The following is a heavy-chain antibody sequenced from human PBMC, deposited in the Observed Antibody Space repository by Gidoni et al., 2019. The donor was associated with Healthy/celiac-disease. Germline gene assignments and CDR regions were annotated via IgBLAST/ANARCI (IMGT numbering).Heavy chain of an antibody. D-gene: IGHD3-10*01. V-gene: IGHV4-39*01. CDR1: GGPISSSRYY. CDR2: IYYSGST. Sequence: QLQLQESGPGLVKPSETLSLTCTVSGGPISSSRYYWGWIRQPPGKGLEWIGSIYYSGSTYYNPSLKRRFTISVDTSKNQSSLKLSSVTAADTAVYYCARTGYGSGPGGDYFDYWGQGTLVTVSS. J-gene: IGHJ4*02. CDR3: ARTGYGSGPGGDYFDY.